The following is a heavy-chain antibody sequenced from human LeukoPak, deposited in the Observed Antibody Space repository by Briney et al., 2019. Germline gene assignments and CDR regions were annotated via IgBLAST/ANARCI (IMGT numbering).Heavy chain of an antibody. Sequence: GGSLRLSCAASGFTFSSYWMSWVRQAPGKGLEWVANIKQDGSEKYYVDSVKGRFTISRDNAKNSLYLQMNSLRAEDTAVYYCARVHGYNYNDAFDIWGQGTMVTVSS. CDR1: GFTFSSYW. CDR2: IKQDGSEK. CDR3: ARVHGYNYNDAFDI. V-gene: IGHV3-7*05. D-gene: IGHD5-24*01. J-gene: IGHJ3*02.